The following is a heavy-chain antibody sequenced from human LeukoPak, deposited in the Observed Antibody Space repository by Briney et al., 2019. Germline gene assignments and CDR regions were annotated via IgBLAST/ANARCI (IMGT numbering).Heavy chain of an antibody. D-gene: IGHD6-6*01. CDR3: ARAPGMAARLLNDAFDI. CDR1: GGSISSSSYY. V-gene: IGHV4-39*07. CDR2: IYYSGST. J-gene: IGHJ3*02. Sequence: PSETLSLTCTVSGGSISSSSYYWGWIRQPPGKGLEWIGSIYYSGSTYYNPSLKSRVTISVDTSKNQFSLKLSSVTAADTAVYYCARAPGMAARLLNDAFDIWGQGTMVTVSS.